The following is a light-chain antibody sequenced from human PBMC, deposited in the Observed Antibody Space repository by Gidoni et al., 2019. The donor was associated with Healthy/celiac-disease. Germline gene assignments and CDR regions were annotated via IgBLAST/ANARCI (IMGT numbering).Light chain of an antibody. V-gene: IGLV3-19*01. CDR3: NYRDSSANHLPVV. CDR2: GKN. CDR1: RLRSYY. J-gene: IGLJ2*01. Sequence: SSELTQDPAASVSLGQTLRITCQGDRLRSYYASRYEHKQGQPPVLVIYGKNNRPSGLHDRFSGSSSVNTASLTLTGAPAQEEADYYCNYRDSSANHLPVVFGGGTKLTVL.